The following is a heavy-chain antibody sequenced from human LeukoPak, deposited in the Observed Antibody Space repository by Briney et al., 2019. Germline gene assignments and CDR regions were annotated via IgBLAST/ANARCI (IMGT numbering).Heavy chain of an antibody. CDR2: ISYDGSNK. J-gene: IGHJ4*02. CDR3: AREGDGGDYYGSGSPRSFDY. CDR1: GFTFSSYA. V-gene: IGHV3-30-3*01. Sequence: GRSLRLSCAASGFTFSSYAMHWVRQAPGKGLEWVAVISYDGSNKYYADSVKGRFTISRDNSKNTLYLQMNSLRAEDTAVYYCAREGDGGDYYGSGSPRSFDYWGQGTLVTVSS. D-gene: IGHD3-10*01.